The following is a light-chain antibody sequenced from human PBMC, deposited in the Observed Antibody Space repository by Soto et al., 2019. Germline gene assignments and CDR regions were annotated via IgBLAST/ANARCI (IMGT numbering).Light chain of an antibody. CDR2: VNNDGSH. CDR3: QTWGTGIQVV. V-gene: IGLV4-69*01. CDR1: SGHRTYA. J-gene: IGLJ2*01. Sequence: QPVLTQSPSASASLGASVKLTCTLSSGHRTYAIAWHQQQPEKGPRYLMKVNNDGSHTKGDGIPDRFSGSSSGAERYLTISSLQSEDEADYYCQTWGTGIQVVFGGGTKVTVL.